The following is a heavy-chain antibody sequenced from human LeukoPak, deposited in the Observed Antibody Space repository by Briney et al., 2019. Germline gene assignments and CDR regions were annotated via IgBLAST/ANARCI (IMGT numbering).Heavy chain of an antibody. CDR1: GYTFTGYY. J-gene: IGHJ5*02. V-gene: IGHV1-2*02. CDR3: ARGSLVRGVITKNNWFDP. Sequence: ASVKVSCKASGYTFTGYYMHWVRQAPGQGLEWMGWINTNSGGTNYAQKFQGRVTMTRDTSISTAYMELSRLRSDDTAVYYCARGSLVRGVITKNNWFDPWGQGTLVTVSS. D-gene: IGHD3-10*01. CDR2: INTNSGGT.